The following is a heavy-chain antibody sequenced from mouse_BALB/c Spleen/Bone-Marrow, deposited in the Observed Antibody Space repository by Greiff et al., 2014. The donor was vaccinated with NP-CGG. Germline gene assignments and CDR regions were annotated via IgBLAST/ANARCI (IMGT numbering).Heavy chain of an antibody. CDR2: IYPGSGST. Sequence: LQQSGSELVRPGASVKLSCKASGYTFTSYWMHWVKQRHGQGLEWIGNIYPGSGSTNYDEKFKSKGTLTVDTSSSTAYMHLSSLTFEDSAVYYCTRGFAYWGQGTLVTVSA. V-gene: IGHV1S22*01. CDR3: TRGFAY. CDR1: GYTFTSYW. J-gene: IGHJ3*01.